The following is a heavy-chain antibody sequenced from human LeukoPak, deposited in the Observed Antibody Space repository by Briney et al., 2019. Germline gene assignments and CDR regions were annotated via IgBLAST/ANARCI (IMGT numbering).Heavy chain of an antibody. V-gene: IGHV3-74*01. CDR3: VRGLSGYASSLGY. D-gene: IGHD2-2*01. CDR2: INSDGSST. J-gene: IGHJ4*02. CDR1: ELTFSSYW. Sequence: TGGSLRLSCAAFELTFSSYWMHWVRQVPGKGLVWVSRINSDGSSTNYAGSVRGRFSISRSNAKNTLYLQMDSLRAEDTAVYYCVRGLSGYASSLGYWGQGTLVTVSA.